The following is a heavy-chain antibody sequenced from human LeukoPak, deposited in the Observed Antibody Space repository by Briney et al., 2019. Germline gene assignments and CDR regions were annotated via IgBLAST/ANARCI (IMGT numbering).Heavy chain of an antibody. D-gene: IGHD3-9*01. CDR3: AAPLLYNVLTGYYYDY. CDR2: ITSSRNTI. V-gene: IGHV3-48*04. Sequence: PGGSLRLSCTSSEFTLRDYTMHWVRQAPGKGLEWLSYITSSRNTISYADSVKGRFIISRDDAKNSLYLKMNSLRAEDTAVYYCAAPLLYNVLTGYYYDYWGHGTLVTVSS. J-gene: IGHJ4*01. CDR1: EFTLRDYT.